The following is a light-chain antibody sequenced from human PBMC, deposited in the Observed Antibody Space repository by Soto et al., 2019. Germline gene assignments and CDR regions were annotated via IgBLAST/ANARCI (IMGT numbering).Light chain of an antibody. J-gene: IGKJ2*01. CDR1: QSVNSNF. CDR2: GSS. V-gene: IGKV3-20*01. Sequence: ELVMTQSPGTLSLSPGERATLSCRTSQSVNSNFLAWYQQKPGQGPRLLGYGSSTSAAGVPDRFSGSGFGTGFTLTISSLEPEDFVLYYCHQYGHSLLLYTFGQGTKLGVK. CDR3: HQYGHSLLLYT.